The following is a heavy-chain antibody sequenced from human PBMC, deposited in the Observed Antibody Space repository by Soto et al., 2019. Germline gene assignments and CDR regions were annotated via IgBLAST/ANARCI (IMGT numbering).Heavy chain of an antibody. J-gene: IGHJ3*02. V-gene: IGHV1-2*02. CDR3: ATELNCGGDCYALDAFDI. D-gene: IGHD2-21*02. Sequence: GASVKVSCKASGYTFTGYYMHWVRQAPGQGLEWMGWINPNSGGTNYAQKFQGRVTMTRDTSISTAYMELSRLRSDDTAVYYCATELNCGGDCYALDAFDIWGQGTMVT. CDR2: INPNSGGT. CDR1: GYTFTGYY.